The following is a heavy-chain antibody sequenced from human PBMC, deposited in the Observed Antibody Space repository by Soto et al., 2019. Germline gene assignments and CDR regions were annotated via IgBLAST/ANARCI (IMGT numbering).Heavy chain of an antibody. CDR1: GGSVSSGGYY. CDR2: IDYSGST. Sequence: QVQLQESGPGLVKPSQTLSLTCTVSGGSVSSGGYYWSWIRRHPRKSLEWIGYIDYSGSTYYNPALKSRVTISVDTSKNQFSLKLSSVTAADTAVYYCARSSTSANYFDYWGQGTLVTVSS. J-gene: IGHJ4*02. CDR3: ARSSTSANYFDY. V-gene: IGHV4-31*03. D-gene: IGHD2-2*01.